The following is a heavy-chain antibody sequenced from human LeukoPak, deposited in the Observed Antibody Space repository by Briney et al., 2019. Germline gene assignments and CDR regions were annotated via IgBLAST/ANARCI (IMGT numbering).Heavy chain of an antibody. CDR1: GGTFSSYA. CDR3: ARQSATGSHFDY. D-gene: IGHD6-13*01. CDR2: IIPILGIA. J-gene: IGHJ4*02. Sequence: GASVKVSCKASGGTFSSYAISWVRQAPGQGLEWMGRIIPILGIANYAQKFQGRVTITADKSTSTAYMELSSLRSEGTAVYYCARQSATGSHFDYWGQGTLVTVSS. V-gene: IGHV1-69*04.